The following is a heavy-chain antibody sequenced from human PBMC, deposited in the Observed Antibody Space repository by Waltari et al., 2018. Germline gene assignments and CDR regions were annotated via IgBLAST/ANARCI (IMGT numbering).Heavy chain of an antibody. J-gene: IGHJ4*02. CDR2: IYHSGST. Sequence: QVQLQESGPGLVKPSETLSLTCAVSGYSISSGYYWGWIRQPPGKGLEWIGSIYHSGSTYYNPSLKSRVTISVDTSKNQFSLKLSSVTAADTAVYYCAREYYGSGSYYVDYWGQGTLVTVSS. D-gene: IGHD3-10*01. CDR3: AREYYGSGSYYVDY. CDR1: GYSISSGYY. V-gene: IGHV4-38-2*02.